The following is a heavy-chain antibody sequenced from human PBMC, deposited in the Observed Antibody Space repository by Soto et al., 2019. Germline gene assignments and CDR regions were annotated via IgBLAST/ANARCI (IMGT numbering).Heavy chain of an antibody. CDR3: AGAGGLVAVAVDC. D-gene: IGHD6-19*01. CDR2: IYHSGST. CDR1: GGSISSGGYS. V-gene: IGHV4-30-2*01. J-gene: IGHJ4*02. Sequence: QLQLQESGSGLVKPSQTLSLTCAVSGGSISSGGYSWSWIRQPPGKGLVWIGYIYHSGSTYYNPSRIIRFTISVNRSKNPSSLKLHSVPPADTAVYYCAGAGGLVAVAVDCWGQGTLVTVSS.